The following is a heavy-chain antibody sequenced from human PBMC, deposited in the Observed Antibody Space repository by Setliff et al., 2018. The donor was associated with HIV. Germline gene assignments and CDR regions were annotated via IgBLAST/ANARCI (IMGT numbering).Heavy chain of an antibody. D-gene: IGHD3-22*01. CDR1: GASINSGYDY. Sequence: PSETLSLTCTVSGASINSGYDYWVWIRQPPGKGLQWIGSIYNSASTYYSPSLKRRVIMSVDTSKNQFSLKLISVTAADTALYYCARDGRDGSGYRTFDYWGRGTLVTVSS. V-gene: IGHV4-39*02. J-gene: IGHJ4*02. CDR2: IYNSAST. CDR3: ARDGRDGSGYRTFDY.